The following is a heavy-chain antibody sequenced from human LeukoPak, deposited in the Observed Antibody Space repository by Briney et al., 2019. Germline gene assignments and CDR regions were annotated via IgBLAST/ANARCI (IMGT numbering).Heavy chain of an antibody. CDR2: IYSGGST. D-gene: IGHD6-13*01. Sequence: GGSLRLSCAASGFTFSSYSMNWVRQAPGKGLEWVSVIYSGGSTYYADSVKGRFTISRHNSKNTLYLQMNSLRAEDTAVYYCARGGVYSSSWYAPDAFDIWGQGTMVTVSS. CDR1: GFTFSSYS. CDR3: ARGGVYSSSWYAPDAFDI. V-gene: IGHV3-53*04. J-gene: IGHJ3*02.